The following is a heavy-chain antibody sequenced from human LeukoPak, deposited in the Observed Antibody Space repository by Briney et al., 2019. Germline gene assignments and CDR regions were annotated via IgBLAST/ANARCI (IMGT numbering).Heavy chain of an antibody. D-gene: IGHD1-14*01. CDR3: AGSRYPAPQDRDY. CDR2: ISSSSNVI. J-gene: IGHJ4*02. CDR1: LFTLSDYY. V-gene: IGHV3-11*04. Sequence: VGSLRLSCAASLFTLSDYYVNSIRQAPGTGREWVSFISSSSNVIYYAYSVKGRFTISRDNAKNSLYLQMNSLRAEDTAVYYCAGSRYPAPQDRDYWGQGTLDTVSS.